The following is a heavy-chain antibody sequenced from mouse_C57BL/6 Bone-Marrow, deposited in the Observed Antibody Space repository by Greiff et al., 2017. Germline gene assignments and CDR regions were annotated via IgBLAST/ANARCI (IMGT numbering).Heavy chain of an antibody. CDR2: INPYNGGT. J-gene: IGHJ3*01. V-gene: IGHV1-18*01. CDR3: APLLRRWFAY. D-gene: IGHD1-2*01. CDR1: GYSFTGYT. Sequence: VQLQQSGPELVKPGASMKISCKASGYSFTGYTMNWVKQSHGQNLEWIGLINPYNGGTSYNQKFKDKATLTVDKSSSTAYMELLSLPSEDSAVYYCAPLLRRWFAYWGQGTLVTVSA.